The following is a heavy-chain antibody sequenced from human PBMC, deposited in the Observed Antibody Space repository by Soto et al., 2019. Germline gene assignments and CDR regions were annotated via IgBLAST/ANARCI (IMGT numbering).Heavy chain of an antibody. Sequence: GAPAKVSCKAPGYTFTDFYARWVRQAPGQGLEWMGWINANSGGTNYVQKFQGRVTMTRDTSISTAYMELSRLRSDDTAVYYCAVNYYYDSSGFYSEILDYWGQGTPVTVSS. CDR3: AVNYYYDSSGFYSEILDY. D-gene: IGHD3-22*01. CDR2: INANSGGT. CDR1: GYTFTDFY. V-gene: IGHV1-2*02. J-gene: IGHJ4*02.